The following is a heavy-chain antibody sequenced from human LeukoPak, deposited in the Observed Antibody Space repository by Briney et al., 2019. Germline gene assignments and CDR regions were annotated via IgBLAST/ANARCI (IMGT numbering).Heavy chain of an antibody. CDR2: LSGSGGSS. Sequence: GGSLRLSCAASGFTFSSNAMSWVRQAPGKGLEWVSTLSGSGGSSYYVDSVKGRFTISGDNSKNTLYLQMNSLRAEDTAVYYCAMHTGDVSSWAAYWGQGTLVTVSS. J-gene: IGHJ4*02. CDR1: GFTFSSNA. D-gene: IGHD3-10*01. CDR3: AMHTGDVSSWAAY. V-gene: IGHV3-23*01.